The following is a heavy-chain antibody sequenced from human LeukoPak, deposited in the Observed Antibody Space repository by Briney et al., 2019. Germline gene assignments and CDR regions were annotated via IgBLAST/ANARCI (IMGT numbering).Heavy chain of an antibody. CDR2: IRHSGTT. CDR1: GYSISSGYY. D-gene: IGHD3-22*01. J-gene: IGHJ6*03. Sequence: SETLSLTCTVSGYSISSGYYWGWIRQPPGKGLEWIGTIRHSGTTNYNPSLKSRVTISIDSSKNQFSLKLSSVTAADTAVYYCARRIGSSGYLYYYYYYMDVWGKGTTVTVSS. V-gene: IGHV4-38-2*02. CDR3: ARRIGSSGYLYYYYYYMDV.